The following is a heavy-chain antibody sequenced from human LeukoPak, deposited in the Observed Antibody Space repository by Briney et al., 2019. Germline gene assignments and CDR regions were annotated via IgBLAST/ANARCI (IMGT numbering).Heavy chain of an antibody. CDR1: GFTFDDYG. D-gene: IGHD6-19*01. Sequence: GGSLRLSCAASGFTFDDYGMSWVRQAPGKGLEWVSGINWNGGSTGYADPVKGRFTISRDNAKNSLYLQMNSLRAEDTALYHCARDSQWMNAFDIWGQGTMVTVSS. CDR2: INWNGGST. V-gene: IGHV3-20*01. CDR3: ARDSQWMNAFDI. J-gene: IGHJ3*02.